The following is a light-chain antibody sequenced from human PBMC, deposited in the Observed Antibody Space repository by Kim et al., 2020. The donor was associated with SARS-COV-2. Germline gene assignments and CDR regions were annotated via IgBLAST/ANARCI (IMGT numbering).Light chain of an antibody. Sequence: SLSPGDRATLSCRARHSISSYLAWYQQKPGQAPRLLIYDGSNRATGIPARFSGSGSGTDFTRTISSLEPEDFGVYYCQDRSDLWTFGQGTKVDIK. CDR3: QDRSDLWT. CDR2: DGS. CDR1: HSISSY. J-gene: IGKJ1*01. V-gene: IGKV3-11*01.